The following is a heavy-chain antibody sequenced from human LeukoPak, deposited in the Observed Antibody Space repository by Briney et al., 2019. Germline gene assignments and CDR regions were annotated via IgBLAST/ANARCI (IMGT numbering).Heavy chain of an antibody. CDR2: INPNSGDT. CDR1: GYTFTGNY. J-gene: IGHJ4*02. CDR3: ETAGRGTETTGHYFEY. D-gene: IGHD1-1*01. Sequence: GASVKVSCKASGYTFTGNYMHWVRQAPGQGLEWMGCINPNSGDTNYAQKFQGWVTMTRDTSISTAYMELSRLRSDDTAVYYCETAGRGTETTGHYFEYWGQGTLVTVSS. V-gene: IGHV1-2*04.